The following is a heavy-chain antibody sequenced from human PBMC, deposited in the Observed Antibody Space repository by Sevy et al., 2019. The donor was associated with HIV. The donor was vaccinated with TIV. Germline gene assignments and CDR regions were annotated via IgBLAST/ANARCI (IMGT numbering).Heavy chain of an antibody. J-gene: IGHJ4*02. D-gene: IGHD7-27*01. CDR1: GFTFSHHN. Sequence: GGSLRLSCAASGFTFSHHNMNWVRQAPGKGLEWISYISKSGSTTYFADSVRGRFTISRDNAKNSLFLEMHSLKDEETAVYYCAREENRELGTIPLDSWGRGIQVTVSS. V-gene: IGHV3-48*02. CDR3: AREENRELGTIPLDS. CDR2: ISKSGSTT.